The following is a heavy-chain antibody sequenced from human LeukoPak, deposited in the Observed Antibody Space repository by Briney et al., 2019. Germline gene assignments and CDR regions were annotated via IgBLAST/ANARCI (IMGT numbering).Heavy chain of an antibody. D-gene: IGHD2-15*01. V-gene: IGHV3-30*02. CDR2: IRYDGSNK. CDR1: GFTFSSYG. Sequence: PGGSMRLSCAASGFTFSSYGMHWVRQAPGKGLEWVAFIRYDGSNKYYADSVKGRFTISRDNSKNTLYLQMNSLRAEDTAVYYCATAKRAYCSGGSCYNLRGYFDYWGQGTLVTVSS. J-gene: IGHJ4*02. CDR3: ATAKRAYCSGGSCYNLRGYFDY.